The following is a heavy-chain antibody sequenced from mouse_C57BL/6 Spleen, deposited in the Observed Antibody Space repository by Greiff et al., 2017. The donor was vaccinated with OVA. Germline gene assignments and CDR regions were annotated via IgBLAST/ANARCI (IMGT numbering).Heavy chain of an antibody. J-gene: IGHJ1*03. CDR3: ARVGWLLYWYFDV. CDR2: INPSNGGT. Sequence: VQLQQPGTDLVKPGASVKLSCKASGYTFTSYWMHWVKQRPGQGLEWIGNINPSNGGTNYNEKFKSKATLTVDKSSSTAYMQLSSLTSEDSAVYYCARVGWLLYWYFDVWGTGTTVTVSS. D-gene: IGHD2-3*01. CDR1: GYTFTSYW. V-gene: IGHV1-53*01.